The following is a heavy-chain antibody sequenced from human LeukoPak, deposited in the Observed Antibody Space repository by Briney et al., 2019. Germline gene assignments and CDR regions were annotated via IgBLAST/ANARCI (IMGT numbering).Heavy chain of an antibody. Sequence: ASVKVSCKASGYTFTSYYMHWVRQAPGQGLEWMGIISPSGGSTSYAQKFQGRVTMTRDMSTSTVYMELSSLRSEDTAVYYCARVPHDFWSGLEAFDIWGQGTMVTVSS. CDR2: ISPSGGST. V-gene: IGHV1-46*01. J-gene: IGHJ3*02. D-gene: IGHD3-3*01. CDR1: GYTFTSYY. CDR3: ARVPHDFWSGLEAFDI.